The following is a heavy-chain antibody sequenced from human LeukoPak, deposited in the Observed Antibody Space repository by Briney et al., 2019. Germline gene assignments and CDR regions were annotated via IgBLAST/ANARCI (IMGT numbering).Heavy chain of an antibody. CDR2: IYTSGST. CDR3: ARVAVVPAAMSDYYYYYMDV. Sequence: SQTLSLTCTVSGGSISSGSYYWSWIRQPAGKGLEWIGRIYTSGSTNYNPSLKSRVTISVDTSKNQFSLKLSSVTAADTAVHYCARVAVVPAAMSDYYYYYMDVWGKGTTVTVSS. V-gene: IGHV4-61*02. J-gene: IGHJ6*03. CDR1: GGSISSGSYY. D-gene: IGHD2-2*01.